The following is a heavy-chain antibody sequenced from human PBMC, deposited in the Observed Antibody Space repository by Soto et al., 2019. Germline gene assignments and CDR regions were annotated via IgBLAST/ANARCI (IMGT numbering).Heavy chain of an antibody. CDR3: AINGIRGRVGYFDF. J-gene: IGHJ4*02. V-gene: IGHV4-30-4*01. Sequence: SETLSLTCTVSGGSISSGDYYWSWIRQPPGKGLEWIGYIYYSGSTYYNPSLKSRVTISVDTSKNQFSLKLSSVTAADTAVYYCAINGIRGRVGYFDFWGPGTLVTVSS. CDR2: IYYSGST. CDR1: GGSISSGDYY. D-gene: IGHD3-10*01.